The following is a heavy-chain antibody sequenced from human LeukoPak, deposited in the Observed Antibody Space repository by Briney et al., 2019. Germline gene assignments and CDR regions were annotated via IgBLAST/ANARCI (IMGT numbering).Heavy chain of an antibody. V-gene: IGHV1-18*01. J-gene: IGHJ3*02. CDR3: ARPQYSGSYHHGAFDI. Sequence: ASVKVSCKASGYTFTSYGISWVRQVPGQGLEWMGWISAYNGNTNYAQKLQGRVTMTTDTSTSTAYMELRSLRSDDTAVYYCARPQYSGSYHHGAFDIWGQGTMVTVSS. CDR2: ISAYNGNT. D-gene: IGHD1-26*01. CDR1: GYTFTSYG.